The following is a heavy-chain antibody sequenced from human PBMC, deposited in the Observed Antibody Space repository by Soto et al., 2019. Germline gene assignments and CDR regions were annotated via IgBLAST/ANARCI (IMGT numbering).Heavy chain of an antibody. CDR1: GGSISSGGYY. V-gene: IGHV4-31*03. CDR2: IYYSGST. CDR3: ARAKPDYGDYVYFFDY. Sequence: PSETLSLTCTVSGGSISSGGYYWSWIRQHPGKGLEWIGYIYYSGSTYYNPSLKSRVTISVDTSKNQFSLKLSSVTAADTAVYYCARAKPDYGDYVYFFDYWGQGTLVTVSS. D-gene: IGHD4-17*01. J-gene: IGHJ4*02.